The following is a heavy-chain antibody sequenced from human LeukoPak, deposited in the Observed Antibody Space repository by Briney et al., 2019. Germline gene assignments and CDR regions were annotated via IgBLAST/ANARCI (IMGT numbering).Heavy chain of an antibody. Sequence: GGSLRLSCVTSGFSVSNNYMSWVRQAPGKGLEWVSSISSSSSYIYYAESVKGRFTISRDNAKNSLYLQMSSLRAEDTAVYYCARDVGYGDYVGYWGQGTLVTVSS. CDR3: ARDVGYGDYVGY. D-gene: IGHD4-17*01. J-gene: IGHJ4*02. V-gene: IGHV3-21*01. CDR1: GFSVSNNY. CDR2: ISSSSSYI.